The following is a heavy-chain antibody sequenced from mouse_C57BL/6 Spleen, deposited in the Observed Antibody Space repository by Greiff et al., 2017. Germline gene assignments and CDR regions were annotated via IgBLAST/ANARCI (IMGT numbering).Heavy chain of an antibody. J-gene: IGHJ1*03. CDR1: GYAFSSSW. Sequence: VKLVESGPELVKPGASVKISCKASGYAFSSSWMNWVKQRPGKGLEWIGRIYPGDGDTNYNGKFKGKATLTADKSSSTAYMQLSSLTSEDSAVYFCAKESHYYGSSHWYFDVWGTGTTVTVSS. CDR3: AKESHYYGSSHWYFDV. CDR2: IYPGDGDT. V-gene: IGHV1-82*01. D-gene: IGHD1-1*01.